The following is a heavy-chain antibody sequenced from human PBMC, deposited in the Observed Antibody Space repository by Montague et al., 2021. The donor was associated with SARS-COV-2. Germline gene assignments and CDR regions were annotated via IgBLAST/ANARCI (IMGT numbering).Heavy chain of an antibody. D-gene: IGHD3-22*01. CDR2: IKQSGST. CDR3: ARGHLSVSMIVVVFTSASYYLDY. Sequence: SETLSLTCGVYGGSFGDDHWSWIRRPPGKGLEWIGDIKQSGSTNYNPSLKSRVTISVDTSRNQFSLKLTSVTAADTAVYFCARGHLSVSMIVVVFTSASYYLDYWGQGALVTVSS. V-gene: IGHV4-34*01. CDR1: GGSFGDDH. J-gene: IGHJ4*02.